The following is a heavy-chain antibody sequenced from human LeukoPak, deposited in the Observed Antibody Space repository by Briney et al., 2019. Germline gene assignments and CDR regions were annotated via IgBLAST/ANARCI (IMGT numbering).Heavy chain of an antibody. V-gene: IGHV3-30*03. CDR1: GFTFSSYG. Sequence: GRSLRLSCAASGFTFSSYGMHWVRQAPGKGLEWVAVISYDGSNKYYADSVKGRFTISRDNSKNTLYLQMNSLRAEDTAVYYCARDWGQNEYYYDILTGYYGAKSGFDYWGQGTLVTVSS. CDR2: ISYDGSNK. CDR3: ARDWGQNEYYYDILTGYYGAKSGFDY. D-gene: IGHD3-9*01. J-gene: IGHJ4*02.